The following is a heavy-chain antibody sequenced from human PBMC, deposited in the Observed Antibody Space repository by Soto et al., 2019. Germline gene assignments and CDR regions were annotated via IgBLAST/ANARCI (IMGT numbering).Heavy chain of an antibody. D-gene: IGHD2-8*01. CDR2: INPNSGGT. CDR3: ARVYSCTNGVCHHIYYYYYGMDV. CDR1: GYTFTGYY. J-gene: IGHJ6*02. V-gene: IGHV1-2*02. Sequence: GASVKVSCKASGYTFTGYYMHWVRQAPGQGLEWMGWINPNSGGTNYAQKFQGRVTMTRDTSISTAYMELSRLRSDDTAVYYCARVYSCTNGVCHHIYYYYYGMDVWGQGTRVTVSS.